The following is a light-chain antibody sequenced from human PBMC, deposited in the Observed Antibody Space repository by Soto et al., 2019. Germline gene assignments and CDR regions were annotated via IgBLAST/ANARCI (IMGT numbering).Light chain of an antibody. CDR2: GQX. Sequence: EIALNHCACTLSLSPGERGTLSCRARQIVIGSYLAWFTQNPGQAPRILXXGQXSRATAIPERFSGSGSGKDSTLIISRLDPEDFAVYYCQQYGRSTPWTFGQGTKVDIK. V-gene: IGKV3-20*01. CDR1: QIVIGSY. J-gene: IGKJ1*01. CDR3: QQYGRSTPWT.